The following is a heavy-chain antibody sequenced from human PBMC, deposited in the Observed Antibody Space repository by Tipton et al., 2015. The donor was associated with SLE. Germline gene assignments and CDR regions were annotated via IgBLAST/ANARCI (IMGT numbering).Heavy chain of an antibody. CDR3: ARGDLTTINWYFDL. V-gene: IGHV3-30*02. Sequence: SLRLSCDASGFTFSSYGMHWVRQAPGKGLEWVAFILYDEDNKYYADPVKGRFTISRDNSKNTLYLQMISLRAEDTAVYFCARGDLTTINWYFDLWGRGTLVTVSS. D-gene: IGHD5-24*01. CDR2: ILYDEDNK. CDR1: GFTFSSYG. J-gene: IGHJ2*01.